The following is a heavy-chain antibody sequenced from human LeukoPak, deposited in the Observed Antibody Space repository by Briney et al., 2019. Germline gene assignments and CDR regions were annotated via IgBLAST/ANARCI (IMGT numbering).Heavy chain of an antibody. CDR1: GGSISSSSYY. J-gene: IGHJ6*02. D-gene: IGHD2-2*02. CDR3: ARDDIVVVPAAIRFGLDYYYYGMDV. V-gene: IGHV4-61*02. CDR2: IYTSGST. Sequence: NPSETLSLTCTVSGGSISSSSYYWSWIRQPAGKGLEWIGRIYTSGSTNYNPSLKSRVTMSVDTSKNQFSLKLSSVTAADTAVYYCARDDIVVVPAAIRFGLDYYYYGMDVWGQGTTVTVSS.